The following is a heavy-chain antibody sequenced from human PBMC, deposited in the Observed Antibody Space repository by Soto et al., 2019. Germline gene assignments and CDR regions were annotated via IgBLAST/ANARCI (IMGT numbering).Heavy chain of an antibody. V-gene: IGHV1-18*01. CDR3: ARDRGGAGMDV. CDR1: GYTFSSYG. D-gene: IGHD3-16*01. CDR2: ISGYNGNT. Sequence: QVQLVQSGAEVKKPGASVKVSGKASGYTFSSYGISWVRQAPGQGLEWMGWISGYNGNTNYAQKLQGRVTMTIDTSTSTGYMELRSLRSDDTAVYYCARDRGGAGMDVWGQGTTVTVSS. J-gene: IGHJ6*02.